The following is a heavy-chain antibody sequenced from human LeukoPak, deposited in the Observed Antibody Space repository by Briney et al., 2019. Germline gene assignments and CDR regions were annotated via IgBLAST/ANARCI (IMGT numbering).Heavy chain of an antibody. V-gene: IGHV4-59*08. CDR1: GGSIRSYY. D-gene: IGHD2-15*01. J-gene: IGHJ4*02. CDR3: ARLYCSGGSCYSGLGSADY. CDR2: IYYSGST. Sequence: SETLSLTCTVSGGSIRSYYWSWIRQPPGKGLEWIGYIYYSGSTNYNPSLKSRVTISVDTSKNQFSLKLSSVTAADTAMYYCARLYCSGGSCYSGLGSADYWGQGTLVTVAS.